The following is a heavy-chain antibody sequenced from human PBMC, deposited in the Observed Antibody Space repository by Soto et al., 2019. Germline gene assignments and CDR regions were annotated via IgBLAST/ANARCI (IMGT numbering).Heavy chain of an antibody. CDR3: ARVPRKYYYDSSGYYYDY. J-gene: IGHJ4*02. V-gene: IGHV4-34*01. Sequence: SETLSLTCAVYGGSFSGYYWSWIRQPPGKGLEWIGEINHSGSTNYNPSLKSRVTISVDTSKNQFSLKLSSVTAADTAVYYCARVPRKYYYDSSGYYYDYWGQGTLVTVSS. D-gene: IGHD3-22*01. CDR2: INHSGST. CDR1: GGSFSGYY.